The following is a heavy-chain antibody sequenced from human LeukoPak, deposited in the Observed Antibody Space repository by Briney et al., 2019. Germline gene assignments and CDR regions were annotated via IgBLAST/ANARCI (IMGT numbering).Heavy chain of an antibody. Sequence: SETLSLTCAVYGGSFSTYYWSWIRQPAGKGLEWIGRIYTSGSTNYNPSLKSRVTISVDKSKNQFSLKLSSVTAADTAVYYCARVHSSSPEAYYYYYYYMDVWGKGTTVTVSS. J-gene: IGHJ6*03. D-gene: IGHD6-6*01. V-gene: IGHV4-59*10. CDR2: IYTSGST. CDR3: ARVHSSSPEAYYYYYYYMDV. CDR1: GGSFSTYY.